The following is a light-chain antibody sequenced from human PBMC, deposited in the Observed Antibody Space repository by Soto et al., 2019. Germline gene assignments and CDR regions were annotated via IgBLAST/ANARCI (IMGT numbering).Light chain of an antibody. J-gene: IGLJ2*01. CDR1: NIGSKN. CDR2: RDS. Sequence: SYELTQPLSVSVALGQTARITCGGNNIGSKNVHWYQQKPGQAPVLVIYRDSSRPSGIPARFSGSNSGNTATLTITRAQDGDEADYYCQVWDSSTVVFGGGTKLTVL. V-gene: IGLV3-9*01. CDR3: QVWDSSTVV.